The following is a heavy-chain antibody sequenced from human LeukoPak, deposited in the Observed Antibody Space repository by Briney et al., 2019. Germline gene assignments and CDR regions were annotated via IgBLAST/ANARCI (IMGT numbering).Heavy chain of an antibody. CDR3: ARKLATAAISLDS. CDR2: ISSSSYFI. D-gene: IGHD2-2*01. CDR1: GFTFSSYS. J-gene: IGHJ4*02. V-gene: IGHV3-21*05. Sequence: GGSLRLSCAASGFTFSSYSMNWIRQAPGKGLEWISYISSSSYFIEYADSVKGRFTISRDNAKNSVYLQMNSLRAEDTAVYFCARKLATAAISLDSWGQGALVTVSS.